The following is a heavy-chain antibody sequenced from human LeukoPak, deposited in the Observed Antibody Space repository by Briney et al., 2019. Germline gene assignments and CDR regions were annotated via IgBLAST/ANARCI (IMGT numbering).Heavy chain of an antibody. D-gene: IGHD2-2*01. CDR2: ISSSGSTI. J-gene: IGHJ4*02. CDR1: GFTFSSYE. V-gene: IGHV3-48*03. Sequence: PGGSLRLSCAASGFTFSSYEMNWVRQAPGKGLEWVSYISSSGSTIYYADSVRGRFTISRDNAKNSLYLQMNSLRAEDTAVYYCARVHMPVGYFDYWGQGTLVTVSS. CDR3: ARVHMPVGYFDY.